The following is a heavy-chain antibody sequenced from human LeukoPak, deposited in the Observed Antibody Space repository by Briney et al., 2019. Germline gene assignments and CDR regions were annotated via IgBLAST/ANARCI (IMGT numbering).Heavy chain of an antibody. CDR3: ARANNGDVDY. D-gene: IGHD4-17*01. CDR1: GGSINNYY. CDR2: IYSTGST. Sequence: SETLSLTCIVSGGSINNYYWSWIRQPAGKGLEWIGRIYSTGSTNYNPSLKSRVTISIDKFKNQFSLKVSSVTAADTAVYYCARANNGDVDYWGQGTLVTVSS. J-gene: IGHJ4*02. V-gene: IGHV4-4*07.